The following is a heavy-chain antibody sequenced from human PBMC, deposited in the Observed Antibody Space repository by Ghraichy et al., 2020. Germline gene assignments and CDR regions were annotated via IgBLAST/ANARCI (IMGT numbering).Heavy chain of an antibody. V-gene: IGHV4-34*01. CDR2: INHSGST. Sequence: SQTLSLTCAVYGGSFSGYYWSWIRQPPGKGLEWIGEINHSGSTNYNPSLKSRVTISVDTSKNQFSLKLSSVTAADTAVYYCAILRGDYFDYWGQGTLVTVSS. CDR1: GGSFSGYY. D-gene: IGHD4-17*01. CDR3: AILRGDYFDY. J-gene: IGHJ4*02.